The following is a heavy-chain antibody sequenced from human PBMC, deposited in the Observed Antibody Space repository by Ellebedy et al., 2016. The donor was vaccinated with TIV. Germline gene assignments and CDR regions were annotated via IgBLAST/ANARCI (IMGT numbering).Heavy chain of an antibody. V-gene: IGHV1-18*01. J-gene: IGHJ6*02. CDR2: ISAYNGNT. D-gene: IGHD3-10*01. CDR1: GYTFTSYG. CDR3: ARYSGSGTYYRNGMDV. Sequence: AASVKVSCKASGYTFTSYGISWVRQAPGQGLEWMGWISAYNGNTNYAQKFQGRVTMTTDTSTDTGYMELRSLRSDDTAVYYCARYSGSGTYYRNGMDVWGQGTTVTVSS.